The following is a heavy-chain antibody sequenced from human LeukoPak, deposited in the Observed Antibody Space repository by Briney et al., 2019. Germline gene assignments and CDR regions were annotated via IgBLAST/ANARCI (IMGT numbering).Heavy chain of an antibody. CDR3: VRQSRIFGVTRPGYMDV. J-gene: IGHJ6*03. V-gene: IGHV4-39*01. CDR2: VFYSGNT. CDR1: GGSINTNTFF. D-gene: IGHD3-3*01. Sequence: PSESLSLTCGVSGGSINTNTFFWGWIRQPPGKGLEWIGNVFYSGNTMYNPSLKSRVTMSIDTSKSQFSLSLRSVTAADTAMYWCVRQSRIFGVTRPGYMDVWGKGIMVSVSS.